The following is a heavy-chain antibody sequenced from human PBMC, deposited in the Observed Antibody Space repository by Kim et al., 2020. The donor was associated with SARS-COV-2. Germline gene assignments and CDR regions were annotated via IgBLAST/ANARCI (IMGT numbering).Heavy chain of an antibody. CDR2: IYYSGST. J-gene: IGHJ6*01. CDR3: ARRNGDSYYYYGMDV. CDR1: GGSISSSSYY. V-gene: IGHV4-39*01. Sequence: SETLSLTCTVSGGSISSSSYYWGWIRQPPGKGLEWIGSIYYSGSTYYNPSLKSRVTISVDTSKNQFSLKLSSVTAADTAVYYCARRNGDSYYYYGMDVWG. D-gene: IGHD4-17*01.